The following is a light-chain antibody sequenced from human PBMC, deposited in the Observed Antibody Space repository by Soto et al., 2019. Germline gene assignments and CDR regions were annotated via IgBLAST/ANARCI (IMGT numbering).Light chain of an antibody. CDR1: SGHSTYA. V-gene: IGLV4-69*02. Sequence: QTVVTQSPSASASLGASVKLTCTLSSGHSTYAIAWHQQQPEKGPRFLMRLNSDGSHNKGDGIPDRFSGSSSGAERYLTISSLQSEDEAVYHCHTWGTDYVVFGGGTKLTVL. CDR2: LNSDGSH. J-gene: IGLJ2*01. CDR3: HTWGTDYVV.